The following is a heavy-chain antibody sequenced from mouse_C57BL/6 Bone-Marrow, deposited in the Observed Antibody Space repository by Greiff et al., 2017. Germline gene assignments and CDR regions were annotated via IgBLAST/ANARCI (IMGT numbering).Heavy chain of an antibody. CDR1: GYTFTDYY. CDR2: IYPGSGNT. D-gene: IGHD1-1*01. Sequence: QVQLKESGAELVRPGASVKLSCKASGYTFTDYYINWVKQRPGQGLEWIARIYPGSGNTYYNEKFKGKATLTAEKSSSTAYMQLSSLTSEDSAVYFCARSKDYYGLDYWGQGTTLTVSS. CDR3: ARSKDYYGLDY. J-gene: IGHJ2*01. V-gene: IGHV1-76*01.